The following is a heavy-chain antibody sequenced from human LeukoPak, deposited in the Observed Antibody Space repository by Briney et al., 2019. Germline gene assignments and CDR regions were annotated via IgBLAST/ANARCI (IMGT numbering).Heavy chain of an antibody. Sequence: SETLSLTCTVSGGPISRGTYYWAWIRQPPGKGLEWLGAIFYGGTPYYNPSLKSRVTISVDTSKNHFSLGLSSVTAADTAVYYCARLDSGDYFFDYWGQGSLVTVSS. J-gene: IGHJ4*02. CDR3: ARLDSGDYFFDY. D-gene: IGHD4-17*01. CDR2: IFYGGTP. V-gene: IGHV4-39*02. CDR1: GGPISRGTYY.